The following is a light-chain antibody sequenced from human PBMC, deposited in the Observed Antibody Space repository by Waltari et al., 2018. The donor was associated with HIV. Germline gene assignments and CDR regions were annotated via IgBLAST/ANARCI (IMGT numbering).Light chain of an antibody. V-gene: IGLV1-44*01. Sequence: QSVLTQPPSASGTPGPRVTISCSGSSSKIGSNTVNWYQQLPGTAPKLLIYSNNQRPSGVPDRFSGSKSGTSASLAISGLQFEDEADYYCAAWHDSLNGSWVFGGGTKLTVL. CDR2: SNN. CDR3: AAWHDSLNGSWV. CDR1: SSKIGSNT. J-gene: IGLJ3*02.